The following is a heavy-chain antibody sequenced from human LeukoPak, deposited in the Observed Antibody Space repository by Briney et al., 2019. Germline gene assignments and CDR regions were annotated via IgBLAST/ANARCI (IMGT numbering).Heavy chain of an antibody. Sequence: PGGSLRLSCAASGLTFSGSAMHWVRQASGKGLEWVGRIRSKANSYATAYAASVKGRFTISRDDSKNTAYLQMNSLKTEDTAVYYCTRQGPGYSSGFDDYWGQGTLVTVSS. V-gene: IGHV3-73*01. CDR2: IRSKANSYAT. D-gene: IGHD6-19*01. CDR1: GLTFSGSA. J-gene: IGHJ4*02. CDR3: TRQGPGYSSGFDDY.